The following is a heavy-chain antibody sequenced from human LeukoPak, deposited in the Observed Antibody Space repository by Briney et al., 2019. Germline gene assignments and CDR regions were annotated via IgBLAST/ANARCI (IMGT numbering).Heavy chain of an antibody. J-gene: IGHJ4*02. CDR1: GYTFTGYY. V-gene: IGHV1-2*06. CDR2: INPNSGGT. D-gene: IGHD6-19*01. CDR3: ARVSSGWYVASYFDY. Sequence: ASVKVSCKASGYTFTGYYMHWVRQAPGQGLEWMGRINPNSGGTNYAQKFQGRVTMTRDTSISTAYMELSRQRSDDTAVYYCARVSSGWYVASYFDYWGQGTLVTVSS.